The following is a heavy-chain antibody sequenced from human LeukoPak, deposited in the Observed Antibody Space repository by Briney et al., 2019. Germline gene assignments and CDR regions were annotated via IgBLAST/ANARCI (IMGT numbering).Heavy chain of an antibody. D-gene: IGHD5-12*01. CDR2: ISSNGGST. CDR1: GFTFSSYA. J-gene: IGHJ4*02. CDR3: VKTAIVATIVPFDY. Sequence: GGSLRLSCAASGFTFSSYAMHWVRQAPGKGLEYVSAISSNGGSTYYADSVKGRFTISRDNSKNTLYLQMSSLRAEDTAVYYCVKTAIVATIVPFDYWGQGTLVTVSS. V-gene: IGHV3-64D*09.